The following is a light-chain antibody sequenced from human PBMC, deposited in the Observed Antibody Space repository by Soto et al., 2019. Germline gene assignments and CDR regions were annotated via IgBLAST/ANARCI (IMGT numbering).Light chain of an antibody. V-gene: IGKV3-15*01. CDR2: AAS. Sequence: EIILTQSPGTLSVSPGETVTLVCRASQSVSVYLAWYQQKSGQPPRLLIHAASDRATGVPARFSGSGSGTEFSLTISSLQSEDFGTDYCQQYKDWPPLTFGGGTRVDIK. CDR3: QQYKDWPPLT. J-gene: IGKJ4*01. CDR1: QSVSVY.